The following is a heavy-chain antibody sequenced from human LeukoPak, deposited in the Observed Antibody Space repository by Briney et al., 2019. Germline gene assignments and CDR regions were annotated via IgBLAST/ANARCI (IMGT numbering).Heavy chain of an antibody. Sequence: AGGSLRLSCAASGFTFSSYAMSWVRQAPGKGLEWVSAISGSGGSTYYADSVKGRFTISRDNSKNTVYLQMNSLRAEDTAVYYCAKSGLDWLFYSNNWGQGTLVTVSS. CDR1: GFTFSSYA. CDR3: AKSGLDWLFYSNN. J-gene: IGHJ4*02. D-gene: IGHD3-9*01. CDR2: ISGSGGST. V-gene: IGHV3-23*01.